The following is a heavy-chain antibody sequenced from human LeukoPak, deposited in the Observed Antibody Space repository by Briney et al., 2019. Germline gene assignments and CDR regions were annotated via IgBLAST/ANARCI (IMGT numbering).Heavy chain of an antibody. D-gene: IGHD3-16*02. CDR2: ISGSGGST. CDR1: GFTFSSYG. V-gene: IGHV3-23*01. J-gene: IGHJ5*02. CDR3: ARAGGSYRNWFDP. Sequence: GGSLRLSCAASGFTFSSYGMSWVRQAPGKGLEWVSAISGSGGSTYYADSVKGRFTISRDNSKNTLYLQMNSLRAEDTAVYYCARAGGSYRNWFDPWGQGTLVTVSS.